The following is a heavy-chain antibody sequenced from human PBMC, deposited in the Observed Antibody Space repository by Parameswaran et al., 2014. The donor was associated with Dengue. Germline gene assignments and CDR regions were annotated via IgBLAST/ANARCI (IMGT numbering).Heavy chain of an antibody. D-gene: IGHD2-2*01. J-gene: IGHJ4*02. CDR3: ARVVPAAMHYYFDY. Sequence: WIRQPPGKGLEWIGSIYYSGSTYYNPSLKSRVTISVDTSKNQFPLKLSSVTAADTAVYYCARVVPAAMHYYFDYWGQGTLVTVSS. CDR2: IYYSGST. V-gene: IGHV4-39*06.